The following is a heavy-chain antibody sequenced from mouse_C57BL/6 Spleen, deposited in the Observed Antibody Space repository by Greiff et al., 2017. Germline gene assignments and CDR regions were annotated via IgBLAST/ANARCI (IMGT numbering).Heavy chain of an antibody. CDR2: ISSGGDCI. CDR3: TRDNYGSAAY. J-gene: IGHJ3*01. D-gene: IGHD1-1*01. Sequence: EVKLVESGAGLVKPGGSLKLSCAASGFTFSSYAMSWVRQTPEKRLEWVAYISSGGDCIYYADTVKGRFTISRDNARNTLYLQMSGLKSEDTAMYYCTRDNYGSAAYWGQGTLVTVAA. V-gene: IGHV5-9-1*02. CDR1: GFTFSSYA.